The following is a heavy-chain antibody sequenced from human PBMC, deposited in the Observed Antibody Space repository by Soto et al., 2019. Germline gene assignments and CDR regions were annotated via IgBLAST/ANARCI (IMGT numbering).Heavy chain of an antibody. CDR1: GYTFTSYA. D-gene: IGHD3-3*01. CDR3: ARDRTYHDFWSGSQAAYYFDY. J-gene: IGHJ4*02. CDR2: INAGNGNT. Sequence: QVQLVQSGAEVKKPGASVKVSCKASGYTFTSYAMHWVRQAPGQRLEWMGWINAGNGNTKYSQKFQGRVTITRDTSASTAYMELSSLRSEDTAVYYCARDRTYHDFWSGSQAAYYFDYWGQGTLVTVSS. V-gene: IGHV1-3*01.